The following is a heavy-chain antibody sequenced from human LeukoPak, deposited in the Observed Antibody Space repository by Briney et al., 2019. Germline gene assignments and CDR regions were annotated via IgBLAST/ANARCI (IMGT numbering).Heavy chain of an antibody. Sequence: GGSLRLSCAASGFTFSSYAMSWVRQAPGKGLEWVSAISGSGGSTYYADSVKGRFTISRDNSKNTLYLQMNSPRAEDTAVYYCARDLGTWIQLSGMDVWGQGTTVTVSS. V-gene: IGHV3-23*01. D-gene: IGHD5-18*01. CDR1: GFTFSSYA. CDR2: ISGSGGST. J-gene: IGHJ6*02. CDR3: ARDLGTWIQLSGMDV.